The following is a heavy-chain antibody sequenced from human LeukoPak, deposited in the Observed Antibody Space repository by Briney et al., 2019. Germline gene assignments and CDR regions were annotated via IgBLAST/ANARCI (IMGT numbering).Heavy chain of an antibody. Sequence: AGGSLRLSCAASGFAFSTYAMHWVRQAPGKGLEWVAVISYDGSVKYYADSVKGRFTISRDNSKNTLYLQMNSLRSDTAVYYCARAKQQLVRLFDYWGQGTLVTVSS. CDR2: ISYDGSVK. CDR1: GFAFSTYA. CDR3: ARAKQQLVRLFDY. J-gene: IGHJ4*02. D-gene: IGHD6-13*01. V-gene: IGHV3-30-3*01.